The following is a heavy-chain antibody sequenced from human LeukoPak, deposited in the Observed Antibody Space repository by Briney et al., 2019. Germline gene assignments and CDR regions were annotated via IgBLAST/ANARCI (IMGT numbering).Heavy chain of an antibody. CDR2: ISGGGDTT. CDR1: GFTFAGYA. Sequence: GGSLRLSCAASGFTFAGYAMSWVRQGPGKGLEWVSDISGGGDTTYYADSVKGRFPISRDNSKNTLYLQMNSLRAEDTAVYYCAKGRLVPAALLDYWGQGTLVTVSS. CDR3: AKGRLVPAALLDY. D-gene: IGHD2-2*01. J-gene: IGHJ4*02. V-gene: IGHV3-23*01.